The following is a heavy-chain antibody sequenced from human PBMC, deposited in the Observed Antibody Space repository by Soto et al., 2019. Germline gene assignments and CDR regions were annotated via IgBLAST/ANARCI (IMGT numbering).Heavy chain of an antibody. V-gene: IGHV4-34*01. Sequence: PXXTLSLTCAVYCRSFTGYYWTWIRQPPGTGLEWIAXINHSXSPNHNKSLKXXVTLSVDXXKNQFSLKLPSVTAADTAVYYCARDKINGLFDYWGQGTLVTVSS. D-gene: IGHD2-8*01. J-gene: IGHJ4*02. CDR3: ARDKINGLFDY. CDR1: CRSFTGYY. CDR2: INHSXSP.